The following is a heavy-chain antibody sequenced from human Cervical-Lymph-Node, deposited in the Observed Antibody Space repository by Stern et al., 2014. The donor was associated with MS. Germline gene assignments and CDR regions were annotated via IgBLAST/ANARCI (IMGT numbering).Heavy chain of an antibody. D-gene: IGHD1-1*01. Sequence: MKLVESGAEVKKPGSSVKVSCKASGGTFTNYAISWVRPAPGQGRAWMGGIIPMFGTTNYAQKFQGRVTITADESTITAYMDLSSLRSEDTAVYYCTSATRTGNYGMDVWGQGTTVTVSS. CDR1: GGTFTNYA. J-gene: IGHJ6*02. CDR2: IIPMFGTT. CDR3: TSATRTGNYGMDV. V-gene: IGHV1-69*01.